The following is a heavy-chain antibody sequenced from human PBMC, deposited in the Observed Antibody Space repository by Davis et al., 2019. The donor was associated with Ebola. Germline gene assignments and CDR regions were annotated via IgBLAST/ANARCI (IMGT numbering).Heavy chain of an antibody. D-gene: IGHD3-22*01. Sequence: GESLKISCAASGFTFTSYTMSWVRQAPGKGLEWVGRIKSKTDGGTTDYAAPVKGRFTISRDDSKNTLYLQMNSLKTEDTAVYYCTTDVRTGYYDSSGYYWSAFDIWGQGTMVTVSS. V-gene: IGHV3-15*01. CDR1: GFTFTSYT. CDR3: TTDVRTGYYDSSGYYWSAFDI. CDR2: IKSKTDGGTT. J-gene: IGHJ3*02.